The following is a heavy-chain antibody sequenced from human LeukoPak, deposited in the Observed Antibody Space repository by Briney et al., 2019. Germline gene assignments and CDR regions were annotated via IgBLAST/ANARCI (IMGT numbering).Heavy chain of an antibody. J-gene: IGHJ5*02. Sequence: PGGSLRLSCAASGFTFNSYEMNWVRQAPGKGLEWVSYISTSGSTIYYADSVKGRFTISRDNAKNSLYLQMNSLRVEDTAIYYCARDQHCSGGGCYSDWFDPWGQGTLVTVSS. CDR3: ARDQHCSGGGCYSDWFDP. V-gene: IGHV3-48*03. CDR2: ISTSGSTI. CDR1: GFTFNSYE. D-gene: IGHD2-15*01.